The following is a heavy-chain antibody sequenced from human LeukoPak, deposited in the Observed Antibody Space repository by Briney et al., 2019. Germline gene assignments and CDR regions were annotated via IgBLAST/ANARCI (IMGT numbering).Heavy chain of an antibody. CDR1: GFTFSSYA. D-gene: IGHD3-16*02. CDR3: AKNSVANYDYVWGSYRHAPDY. J-gene: IGHJ4*02. V-gene: IGHV3-23*01. Sequence: GGSLRLSCAASGFTFSSYAMSWVRQAPGKGLEWVSAISGSGYSTYYADSVKGRFTISRDNSKNTLYLQMNSLRAEDTAVYYCAKNSVANYDYVWGSYRHAPDYWGQGTLVTVSS. CDR2: ISGSGYST.